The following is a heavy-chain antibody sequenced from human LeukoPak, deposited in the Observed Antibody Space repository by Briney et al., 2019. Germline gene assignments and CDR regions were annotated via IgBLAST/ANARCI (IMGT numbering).Heavy chain of an antibody. CDR1: GFSFSTSW. D-gene: IGHD6-19*01. J-gene: IGHJ4*02. CDR3: ARLSTSVAGGDH. CDR2: IKKDGSEE. V-gene: IGHV3-7*01. Sequence: PGGSLRLSCTVSGFSFSTSWMSWVRQTPGKGLEWVANIKKDGSEEYYVDSVKTRFTISRDNAKNSLYLQLNSLIVENTAVYYCARLSTSVAGGDHWGQGTLVTVSS.